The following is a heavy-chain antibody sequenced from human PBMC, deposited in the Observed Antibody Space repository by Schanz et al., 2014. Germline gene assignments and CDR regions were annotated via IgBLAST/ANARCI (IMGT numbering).Heavy chain of an antibody. CDR2: ISNSGYTI. J-gene: IGHJ6*02. D-gene: IGHD6-6*01. V-gene: IGHV3-11*01. Sequence: QVQLVESGGGLVKPGGSLRLSCAASGFTFSDYYMNWIRQAPGKGLEWVSYISNSGYTIYYADSVKGRFTISRDNARTALYRKRTSRRAEDTAVYSCARAPPPYSSSPYYWYYGMDVWGQGTTVTVSS. CDR1: GFTFSDYY. CDR3: ARAPPPYSSSPYYWYYGMDV.